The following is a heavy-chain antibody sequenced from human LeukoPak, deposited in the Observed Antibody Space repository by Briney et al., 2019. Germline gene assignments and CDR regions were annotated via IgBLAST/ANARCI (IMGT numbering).Heavy chain of an antibody. Sequence: GRSLRLSCSASGFTFSSSAMHWVRQAPGKGLEYVSGINDNGRATHYGDSLKGRFTISRGNSKNTLYLQMSTLTTEDTAIYYCVNDVSGSYTFDYWGQGTLVTVSS. CDR1: GFTFSSSA. CDR2: INDNGRAT. V-gene: IGHV3-64D*09. J-gene: IGHJ4*02. CDR3: VNDVSGSYTFDY. D-gene: IGHD1-26*01.